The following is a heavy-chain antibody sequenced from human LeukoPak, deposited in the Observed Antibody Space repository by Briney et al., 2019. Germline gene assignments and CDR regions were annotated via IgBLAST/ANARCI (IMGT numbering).Heavy chain of an antibody. J-gene: IGHJ4*02. CDR1: GGTISSSSNY. CDR3: ARRRGDSSCLDI. Sequence: SETLSLTCIVSGGTISSSSNYWVWIRQPPGKGLEWVGNIYNSGSTYYNPSLKSRVTISLDTSKSQFSLRLNSVTAADTAVYYCARRRGDSSCLDIWGQGTLVTVSS. CDR2: IYNSGST. D-gene: IGHD6-13*01. V-gene: IGHV4-39*01.